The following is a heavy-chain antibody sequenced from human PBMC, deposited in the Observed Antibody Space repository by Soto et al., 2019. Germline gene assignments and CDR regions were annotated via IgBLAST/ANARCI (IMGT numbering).Heavy chain of an antibody. V-gene: IGHV4-61*01. Sequence: SETLSLTCTVSGGAVSSGTYYWSWIRQPPGKGLEWIGHIYFTGSTNYNPSLKSRVTMSLDTSRNQFSLKLSSVTAADTAVYYCKRGPPRVQWFDPWGLGTLVTVSS. CDR1: GGAVSSGTYY. CDR3: KRGPPRVQWFDP. CDR2: IYFTGST. J-gene: IGHJ5*02.